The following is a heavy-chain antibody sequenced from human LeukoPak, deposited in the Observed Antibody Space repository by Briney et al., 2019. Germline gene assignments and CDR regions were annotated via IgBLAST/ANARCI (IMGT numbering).Heavy chain of an antibody. V-gene: IGHV4-4*07. Sequence: PSETLSLTCTVSGGSISSYYWSWIRQPARKGLEWIGLIYTSGSTYYNPSLKSRVTISVDTSKNQFSLKLSSVTAADTAVYYCARLECSSTSCYLASFDYWGQGTLVTVSS. J-gene: IGHJ4*02. CDR3: ARLECSSTSCYLASFDY. D-gene: IGHD2-2*01. CDR1: GGSISSYY. CDR2: IYTSGST.